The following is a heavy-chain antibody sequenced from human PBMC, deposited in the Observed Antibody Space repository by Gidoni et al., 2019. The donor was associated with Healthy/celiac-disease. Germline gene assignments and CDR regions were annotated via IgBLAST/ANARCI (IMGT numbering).Heavy chain of an antibody. CDR2: ISGSGGST. J-gene: IGHJ4*02. CDR3: AKDLPPPRSTSMGWFDY. Sequence: EVQLLESGGGLVQPGGSLGLSCAASGFPFSSYAMSWVRQAPGKGLEWVSAISGSGGSTYYADSVKGRFTISRDNSKNTLYLQMNSLRAEDTAVYHCAKDLPPPRSTSMGWFDYWGQGTLVTVSS. CDR1: GFPFSSYA. V-gene: IGHV3-23*01. D-gene: IGHD2-2*01.